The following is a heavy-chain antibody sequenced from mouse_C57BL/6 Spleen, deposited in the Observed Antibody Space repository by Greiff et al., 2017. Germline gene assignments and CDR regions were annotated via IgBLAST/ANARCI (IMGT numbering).Heavy chain of an antibody. V-gene: IGHV1-53*01. Sequence: ASGYTFTSYWMHWVKQRPGQGLEWIGNINPSNGGTNYNEKFKSKATLTVDKSSSTAYMQLSSLTSEDSAVYYCARRPHYYGSSYGYFDVWGTGTTVTVSS. CDR1: GYTFTSYW. CDR3: ARRPHYYGSSYGYFDV. J-gene: IGHJ1*03. D-gene: IGHD1-1*01. CDR2: INPSNGGT.